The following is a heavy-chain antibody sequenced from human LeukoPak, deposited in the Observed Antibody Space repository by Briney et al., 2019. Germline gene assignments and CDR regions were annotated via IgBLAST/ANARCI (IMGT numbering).Heavy chain of an antibody. Sequence: ASVKVSCKASGGTFSSYAISWVRQAPGQGLEWMGGIIPIFGTADYAQKFQGRVTITADKSASTAYMELSSLRSEDTAVYYCARDSEWLRYRFVYWGQGTLVTVSS. J-gene: IGHJ4*02. V-gene: IGHV1-69*06. D-gene: IGHD5-12*01. CDR2: IIPIFGTA. CDR1: GGTFSSYA. CDR3: ARDSEWLRYRFVY.